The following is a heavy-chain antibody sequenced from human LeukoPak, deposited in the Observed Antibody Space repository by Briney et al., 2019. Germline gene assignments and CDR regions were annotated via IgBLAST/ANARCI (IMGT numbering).Heavy chain of an antibody. D-gene: IGHD2-2*03. CDR3: TTDFGGYCSSTSCYV. V-gene: IGHV3-15*01. CDR1: GFTFSSYG. Sequence: GGTLRLSCAASGFTFSSYGMSWVRQAPGKGLEWVGRIKSKTDGGTTDYAAPVKGRFTISRDDSKNTLYLQMNSLRTEDTAVYYCTTDFGGYCSSTSCYVWGQGTLVTVSS. J-gene: IGHJ4*02. CDR2: IKSKTDGGTT.